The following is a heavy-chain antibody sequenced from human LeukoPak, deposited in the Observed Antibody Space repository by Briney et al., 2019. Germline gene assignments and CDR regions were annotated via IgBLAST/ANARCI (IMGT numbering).Heavy chain of an antibody. V-gene: IGHV1-2*02. CDR1: GYTFTRYY. CDR2: VHPNSGGT. Sequence: ASVKVSCKASGYTFTRYYMHWVRQAPGQGLEGMGWVHPNSGGTNYAQKFQGRVTMTRDTSISTAYMELSRLRSDDTAVYYCARIVATAPVPHYYGMDVWGQGTTVTVSS. D-gene: IGHD5-12*01. CDR3: ARIVATAPVPHYYGMDV. J-gene: IGHJ6*02.